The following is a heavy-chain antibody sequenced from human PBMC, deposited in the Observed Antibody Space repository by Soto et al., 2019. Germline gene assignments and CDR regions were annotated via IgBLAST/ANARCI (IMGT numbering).Heavy chain of an antibody. CDR1: GFTFRIYA. CDR2: IWYDGSNE. J-gene: IGHJ4*02. CDR3: AGPGEQHRY. V-gene: IGHV3-33*08. Sequence: PGGSLRLSCAASGFTFRIYALTWVRQAPGKGLEWVAVIWYDGSNEDYADCVKGRFTISRDNSKNTLYLQMNSLRAEDTAVYYCAGPGEQHRYWGQGTLVTVSS. D-gene: IGHD3-16*01.